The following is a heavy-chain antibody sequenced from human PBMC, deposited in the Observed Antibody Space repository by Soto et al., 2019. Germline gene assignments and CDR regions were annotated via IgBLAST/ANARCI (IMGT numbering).Heavy chain of an antibody. D-gene: IGHD2-21*01. CDR3: ARLIDPDDAFDI. V-gene: IGHV4-59*08. CDR2: IYYSGST. CDR1: GGSISSYY. Sequence: SETLSLTCTVSGGSISSYYWSWIRQPPGKGLEWIGYIYYSGSTNHNPSLKSRVTISLDTSKNQFSLQLSSVTAADTAVYYCARLIDPDDAFDIWGQGTLVTVSS. J-gene: IGHJ3*02.